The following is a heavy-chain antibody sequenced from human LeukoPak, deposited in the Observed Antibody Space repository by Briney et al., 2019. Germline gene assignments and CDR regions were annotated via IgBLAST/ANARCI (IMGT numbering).Heavy chain of an antibody. CDR1: GFTLSSYW. D-gene: IGHD6-13*01. CDR2: IKTDGSEK. J-gene: IGHJ4*02. Sequence: GGSLRLSCAGSGFTLSSYWISWVRLAPEKGLEWVANIKTDGSEKYYVDSVKGRFTISRDNSKNSVYQQMNSLRVEDTAVYYCANQLIPASATVFEFWGQGTLVTVSS. V-gene: IGHV3-7*03. CDR3: ANQLIPASATVFEF.